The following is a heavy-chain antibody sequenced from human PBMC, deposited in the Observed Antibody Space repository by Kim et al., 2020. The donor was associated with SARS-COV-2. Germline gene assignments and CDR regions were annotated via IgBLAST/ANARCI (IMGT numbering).Heavy chain of an antibody. D-gene: IGHD2-2*01. CDR2: IRSSSSYI. V-gene: IGHV3-21*01. CDR3: ARDLVRRGSSDV. J-gene: IGHJ6*02. CDR1: GFTFSSYS. Sequence: GGSLRLSCAASGFTFSSYSMTWVRQAPGKGLEWVSSIRSSSSYIYYADSVKGRFTISRDNSKNSLYLHLNSLRADDTAVNYCARDLVRRGSSDVWGQGTTLSV.